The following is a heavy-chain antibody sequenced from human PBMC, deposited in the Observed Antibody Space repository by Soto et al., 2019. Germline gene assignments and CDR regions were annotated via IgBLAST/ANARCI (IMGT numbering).Heavy chain of an antibody. J-gene: IGHJ5*02. V-gene: IGHV5-10-1*01. Sequence: GESLKSSCKGSGYSFTSYWISWVRQMPGKGLEWMGRIDPSDSYTNYSPSFQGHVTISADKSVSTAYLQWSSLKASDTAMYYCARQYCSGGSCYSVWFDPWGQGTLVTVSS. CDR2: IDPSDSYT. D-gene: IGHD2-15*01. CDR3: ARQYCSGGSCYSVWFDP. CDR1: GYSFTSYW.